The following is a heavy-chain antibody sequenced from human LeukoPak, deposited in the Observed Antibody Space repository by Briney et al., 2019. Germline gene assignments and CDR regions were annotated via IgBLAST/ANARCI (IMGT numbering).Heavy chain of an antibody. V-gene: IGHV3-21*01. Sequence: GGSLRLSCAASGFTFSSHAMSWVRQAPGKGLEWVSSISSSSSYIYYADSVKGRFTISRDNAKNSLYLQMNSLRAEDTAVYYCARDKARTYYYDSSGYSFDYWGQGTLVTVSS. CDR3: ARDKARTYYYDSSGYSFDY. CDR1: GFTFSSHA. D-gene: IGHD3-22*01. CDR2: ISSSSSYI. J-gene: IGHJ4*02.